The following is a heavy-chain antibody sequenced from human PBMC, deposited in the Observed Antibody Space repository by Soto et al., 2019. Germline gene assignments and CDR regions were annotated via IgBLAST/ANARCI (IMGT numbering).Heavy chain of an antibody. J-gene: IGHJ4*02. V-gene: IGHV4-59*01. CDR1: GGSISSYY. CDR3: ARVLYSSSPDFDY. CDR2: IYYSGST. D-gene: IGHD6-6*01. Sequence: PSETLSLTCTVSGGSISSYYWSWIRQPPGKGLEWIGYIYYSGSTNHNPSLKSRVTISVDTSKNQFSLKLSSVTAADTAVYYCARVLYSSSPDFDYWGQGTLVTVSS.